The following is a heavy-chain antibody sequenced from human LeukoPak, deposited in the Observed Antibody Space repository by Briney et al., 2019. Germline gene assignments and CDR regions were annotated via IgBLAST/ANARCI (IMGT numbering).Heavy chain of an antibody. Sequence: ASVKVSCKASGYTFTDCYLHWVRQAPGQGLEWIGRINPNGGATNYAQKFQGRVTMARDTSISTAYMDLGRLRSDDTAVYYCARERITMLGGLTFPLFDYWGQGTLVTVSS. CDR3: ARERITMLGGLTFPLFDY. D-gene: IGHD3-10*01. V-gene: IGHV1-2*06. CDR1: GYTFTDCY. J-gene: IGHJ4*02. CDR2: INPNGGAT.